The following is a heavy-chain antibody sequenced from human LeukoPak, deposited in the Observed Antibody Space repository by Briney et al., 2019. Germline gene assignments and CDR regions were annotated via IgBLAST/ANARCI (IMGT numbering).Heavy chain of an antibody. D-gene: IGHD3-3*01. V-gene: IGHV4-38-2*01. CDR1: GYSISSGYY. CDR2: IYHSGST. CDR3: ARQQRDFWSGYHPHAFDI. Sequence: SETLSLTCAVSGYSISSGYYGGWIRQPPGKGLEWIGGIYHSGSTYYNPSLKGRVTISVNTSKNHFSLKLSSVTAADTAVYYCARQQRDFWSGYHPHAFDIWGQGTMVTVSS. J-gene: IGHJ3*02.